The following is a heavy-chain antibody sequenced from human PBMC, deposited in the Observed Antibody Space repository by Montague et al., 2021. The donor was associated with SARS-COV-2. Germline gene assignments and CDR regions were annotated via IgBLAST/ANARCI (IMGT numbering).Heavy chain of an antibody. V-gene: IGHV6-1*01. CDR3: ERDPRYSLSWSFDD. CDR1: GDSVTMSRAA. Sequence: CAISGDSVTMSRAAGDERKRTRPKAVTPMGRMSYRSRRNYDYAVSVKSRMTISPDTSKNQFSLQLSSVTPEDRAVYYCERDPRYSLSWSFDDWGQGTLVTVSS. CDR2: MSYRSRRNY. D-gene: IGHD6-13*01. J-gene: IGHJ4*02.